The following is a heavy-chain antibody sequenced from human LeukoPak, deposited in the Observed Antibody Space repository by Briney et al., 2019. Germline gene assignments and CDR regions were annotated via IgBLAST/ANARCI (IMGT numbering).Heavy chain of an antibody. CDR3: ARDSEEGIAAVYGMDV. J-gene: IGHJ6*02. CDR2: INPNSGGT. V-gene: IGHV1-2*04. Sequence: ASVKVSCKASGYTFTGYYMHWVRQAPGQGLEWMGWINPNSGGTNYAQKLQGWVTMTRDTSISTAYMELSRLRSDDTAVYYCARDSEEGIAAVYGMDVWGQGTTVTVSS. D-gene: IGHD6-13*01. CDR1: GYTFTGYY.